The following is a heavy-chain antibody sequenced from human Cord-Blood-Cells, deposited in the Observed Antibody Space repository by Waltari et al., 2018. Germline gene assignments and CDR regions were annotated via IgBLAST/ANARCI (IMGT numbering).Heavy chain of an antibody. J-gene: IGHJ4*02. V-gene: IGHV4-34*01. D-gene: IGHD6-13*01. CDR3: ARSPGSWYYFDY. Sequence: QVQLQQWGAGLLQPSETLSLTCAVYGGSFSGSSRRWIRQPPGKGLEWIGEINHSGSTNYNPSLKSRVTISVDTSKNQFSLKLSSVTAADTAVYYCARSPGSWYYFDYWGQGTLVTVSS. CDR2: INHSGST. CDR1: GGSFSGSS.